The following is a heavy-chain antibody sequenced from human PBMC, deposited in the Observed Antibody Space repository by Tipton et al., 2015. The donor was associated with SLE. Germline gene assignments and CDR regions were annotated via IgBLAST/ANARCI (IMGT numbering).Heavy chain of an antibody. V-gene: IGHV3-49*04. J-gene: IGHJ6*02. CDR1: GITFGDYA. CDR3: TREVVPSTFKYYYYGLDV. D-gene: IGHD2-2*01. Sequence: SLRLSCTASGITFGDYAMSWVRQAPGKGLEWVGFIRTEAYGGTTEYAASVEGRFTISRDDSKSIVYLQMNSLKTEDTAVYYCTREVVPSTFKYYYYGLDVWGQGTTVTVSS. CDR2: IRTEAYGGTT.